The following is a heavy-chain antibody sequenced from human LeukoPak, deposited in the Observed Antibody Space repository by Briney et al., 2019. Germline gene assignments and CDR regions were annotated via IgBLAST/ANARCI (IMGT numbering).Heavy chain of an antibody. V-gene: IGHV1-18*04. CDR3: ARVKITFGGVIDLFDY. D-gene: IGHD3-16*02. Sequence: ASVKVSCKASGYTFTSYGISWVRQAPGQGLEWMGWISASNGNTNYAQKLQGRVTMTTDTSTSTAYMELRSLRSDDTAVYYCARVKITFGGVIDLFDYWGQGTLVTVSS. CDR1: GYTFTSYG. CDR2: ISASNGNT. J-gene: IGHJ4*02.